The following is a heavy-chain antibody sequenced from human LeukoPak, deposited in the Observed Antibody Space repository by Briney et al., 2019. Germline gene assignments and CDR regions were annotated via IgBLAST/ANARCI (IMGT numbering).Heavy chain of an antibody. Sequence: ASVKVSCKASGYTFTGYYMHWVRQAPGQGLEWMGWINPNSGGTNYAQKFQGGVTMTRDTSISTAYMELSRLRSDDTAVYYCARANRYCSGGSCYLFDPWGQGTLVTVSS. D-gene: IGHD2-15*01. V-gene: IGHV1-2*02. J-gene: IGHJ5*02. CDR2: INPNSGGT. CDR1: GYTFTGYY. CDR3: ARANRYCSGGSCYLFDP.